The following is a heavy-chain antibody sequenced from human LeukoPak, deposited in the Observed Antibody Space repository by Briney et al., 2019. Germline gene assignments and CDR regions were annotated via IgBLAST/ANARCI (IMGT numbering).Heavy chain of an antibody. CDR1: GYIFPNYW. V-gene: IGHV5-51*01. Sequence: GESLKISCEASGYIFPNYWIGWVRQVPGKGLDWMGLIHPGDSDTRYSPSFQGQVTISVDKSITTAYLQGSSLQASDTAIYFCARVEVVTSTHWYFNLWGSGYLVTVFS. J-gene: IGHJ2*01. D-gene: IGHD2-21*02. CDR3: ARVEVVTSTHWYFNL. CDR2: IHPGDSDT.